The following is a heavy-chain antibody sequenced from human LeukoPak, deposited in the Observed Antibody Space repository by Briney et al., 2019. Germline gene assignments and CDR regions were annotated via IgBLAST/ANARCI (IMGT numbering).Heavy chain of an antibody. D-gene: IGHD1-1*01. V-gene: IGHV3-64*01. CDR1: GFTFSTYA. J-gene: IGHJ4*02. CDR3: ARVSGLVMNWNLDH. CDR2: IDSNGDST. Sequence: GGSLRLSCAASGFTFSTYAMHWVRQAPGKGLEYVSAIDSNGDSTYYANSVKGRFTISRDNSKNTLYLQMGGLRAEDVAVYYCARVSGLVMNWNLDHWGQGTLVTVSS.